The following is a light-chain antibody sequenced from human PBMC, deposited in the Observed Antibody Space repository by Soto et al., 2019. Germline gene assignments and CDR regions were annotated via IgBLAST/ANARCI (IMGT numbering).Light chain of an antibody. CDR3: AAWADSLNGYV. CDR1: SSNIGSNT. Sequence: QSVLTQPPSASGTPGNRFTISCSGSSSNIGSNTVNWYQQLPGTAPKLLIHANNQRPSGVPDRFSGSKSGTSASLAISWLQSEDADYYCAAWADSLNGYVFGTGTKVTVL. V-gene: IGLV1-44*01. J-gene: IGLJ1*01. CDR2: ANN.